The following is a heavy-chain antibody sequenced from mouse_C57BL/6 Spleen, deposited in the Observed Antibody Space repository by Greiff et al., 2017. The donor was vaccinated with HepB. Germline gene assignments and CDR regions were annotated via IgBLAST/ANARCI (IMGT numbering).Heavy chain of an antibody. CDR1: GYSFTSYY. CDR3: AREGDYDGFDY. V-gene: IGHV1-66*01. Sequence: VKLMESGPELVKPGASVKISCKASGYSFTSYYIHWVKQRPGQGLEWIGWIYPGSGNTKYNEKFKGKATLTADTSSSTAYMQLSSLTSEDSAVYYCAREGDYDGFDYWGQGTTLTVSS. D-gene: IGHD2-4*01. CDR2: IYPGSGNT. J-gene: IGHJ2*01.